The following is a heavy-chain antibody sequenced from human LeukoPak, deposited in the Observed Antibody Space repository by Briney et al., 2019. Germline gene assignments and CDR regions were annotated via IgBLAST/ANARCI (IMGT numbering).Heavy chain of an antibody. CDR2: IWYDGSNK. CDR3: AKAHLGYSSSWPFDY. CDR1: GFTFSSYG. J-gene: IGHJ4*02. V-gene: IGHV3-33*06. Sequence: GRSLRLSCAASGFTFSSYGMHWVRQAPGKGLEWVAVIWYDGSNKYYADSVKGRFTISRDNSKNTLYLQMNSLRAEDTAVYYCAKAHLGYSSSWPFDYWGQGTLVTVSS. D-gene: IGHD6-13*01.